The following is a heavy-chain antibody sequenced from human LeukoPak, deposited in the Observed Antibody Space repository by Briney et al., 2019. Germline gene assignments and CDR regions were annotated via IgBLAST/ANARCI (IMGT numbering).Heavy chain of an antibody. CDR1: GGSISSGDYY. V-gene: IGHV4-30-4*01. CDR3: AIGYDSSGYYYDYFDY. Sequence: TSSETLSLTCTVSGGSISSGDYYWSWIRQPPGKGLEWIGYIYYSGSTYYNPSLKSRVTISVDTSKNQFSLKLSSVTAADTAVYYCAIGYDSSGYYYDYFDYWGQGTLVTVSS. J-gene: IGHJ4*02. CDR2: IYYSGST. D-gene: IGHD3-22*01.